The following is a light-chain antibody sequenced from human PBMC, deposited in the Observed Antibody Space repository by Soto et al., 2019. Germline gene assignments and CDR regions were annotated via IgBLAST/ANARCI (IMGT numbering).Light chain of an antibody. CDR1: QTISSN. CDR2: GAS. Sequence: DIVMTQSPATLSVSPGERATLSCRASQTISSNLAWYQQKPGQTPRLLIYGASTRAAGIPARFSGSGSGTEFTLTINSLQSEDSAVYYCQQYGSSPSFGQGTRLEIK. CDR3: QQYGSSPS. V-gene: IGKV3-15*01. J-gene: IGKJ5*01.